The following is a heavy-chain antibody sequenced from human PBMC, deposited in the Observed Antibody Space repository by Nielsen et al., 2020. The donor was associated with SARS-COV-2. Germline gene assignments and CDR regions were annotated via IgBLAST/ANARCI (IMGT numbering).Heavy chain of an antibody. CDR3: ARSYYDILTGVPLDAFDI. Sequence: LETLSLTCTVSGGSISSSSYYWGWIRQPPGKGLEWIGSIYYSGSTYYNPSLKSRVTISVDTSKNQFSLKLSSVTAADTAVYYCARSYYDILTGVPLDAFDIWGQGTMVTVSS. V-gene: IGHV4-39*01. J-gene: IGHJ3*02. CDR1: GGSISSSSYY. D-gene: IGHD3-9*01. CDR2: IYYSGST.